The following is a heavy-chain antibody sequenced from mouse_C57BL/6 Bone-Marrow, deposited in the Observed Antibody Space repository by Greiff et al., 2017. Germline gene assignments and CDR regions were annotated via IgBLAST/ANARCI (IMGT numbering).Heavy chain of an antibody. J-gene: IGHJ3*01. CDR2: IHPNSGST. V-gene: IGHV1-64*01. Sequence: VQLQQPGAELVKPGASVKLSCKASGYTFTSYWMHWVKQRPGQGLEWIGMIHPNSGSTNYNEKFKSKATLTVDKSSSTAYMQLSSLTSEDSAVYYCARRPDYYGSSYGFAYWGQGTLGTVSA. D-gene: IGHD1-1*01. CDR1: GYTFTSYW. CDR3: ARRPDYYGSSYGFAY.